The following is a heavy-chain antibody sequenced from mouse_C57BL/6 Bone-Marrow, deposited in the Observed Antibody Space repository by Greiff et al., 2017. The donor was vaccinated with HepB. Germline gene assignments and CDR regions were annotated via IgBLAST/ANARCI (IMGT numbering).Heavy chain of an antibody. Sequence: EVKLMESGGGLVKPGGSLKLSCAASGFTFSSYTMSWVRQTPEKRLEWVATISGGGGNTYYPDSVKGRFTISRDNAKNTLYLQMSSLRSEDTALYYCARGQLRLRYFDYWGQGTTLTVSS. V-gene: IGHV5-9*01. J-gene: IGHJ2*01. D-gene: IGHD3-2*02. CDR2: ISGGGGNT. CDR1: GFTFSSYT. CDR3: ARGQLRLRYFDY.